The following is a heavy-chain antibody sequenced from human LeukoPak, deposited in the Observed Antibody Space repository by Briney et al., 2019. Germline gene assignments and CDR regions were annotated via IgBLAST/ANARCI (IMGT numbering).Heavy chain of an antibody. V-gene: IGHV3-7*03. CDR3: TKDALISYRGAWSQSDY. Sequence: GGSLRLSCAASGFTFSDYWLSWVRQAPGKGLEWVANIKEDGSEKYYVDSVKGRFTISRDNSKNTLYLQMNRLRAEDTAIYYCTKDALISYRGAWSQSDYWGQGTLVTVSS. CDR2: IKEDGSEK. D-gene: IGHD2-2*01. CDR1: GFTFSDYW. J-gene: IGHJ4*02.